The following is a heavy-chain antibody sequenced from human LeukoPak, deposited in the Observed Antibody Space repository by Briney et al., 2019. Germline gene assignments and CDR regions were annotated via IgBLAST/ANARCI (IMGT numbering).Heavy chain of an antibody. D-gene: IGHD3-22*01. CDR1: GFTFSDYW. CDR3: ARSSGYVDY. V-gene: IGHV3-74*01. Sequence: GGSLRLSCAASGFTFSDYWMSWMRQAPGKGLVWVSRIDIDGSITTYADSVKGRFTISRDNAKNTLYLQMNSLTAEDTAVYYCARSSGYVDYWGRGTLVTASS. CDR2: IDIDGSIT. J-gene: IGHJ4*02.